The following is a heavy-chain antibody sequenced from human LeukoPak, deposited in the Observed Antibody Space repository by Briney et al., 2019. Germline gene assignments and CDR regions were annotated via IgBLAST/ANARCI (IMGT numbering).Heavy chain of an antibody. CDR3: ASYHSSGWYYFDY. V-gene: IGHV3-30-3*01. Sequence: GGSPRLSCAASGFTFSTYAMHWVRQAPGKGLEWVAVISYDGSNKYYADSVKGRFTISRDDSKTTLYLQMNSLRAEDTAVYYCASYHSSGWYYFDYWGQGTLVTVSS. CDR2: ISYDGSNK. CDR1: GFTFSTYA. D-gene: IGHD6-19*01. J-gene: IGHJ4*02.